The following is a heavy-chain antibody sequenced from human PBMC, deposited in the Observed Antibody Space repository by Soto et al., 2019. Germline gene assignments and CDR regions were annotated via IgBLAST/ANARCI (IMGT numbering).Heavy chain of an antibody. J-gene: IGHJ4*02. CDR3: AKGPYSISILLDYGDQSPGLGSRYFDY. CDR2: ISYDGRNK. V-gene: IGHV3-30*18. D-gene: IGHD4-17*01. CDR1: GFNFSSYG. Sequence: QVQMVETGGGVVQPGRSLSLSCAASGFNFSSYGMHWVRQAPGKGLEWGAGISYDGRNKCYADYVQGLFTISRENSTNTLYMQMSSRSAQYTAGNYCAKGPYSISILLDYGDQSPGLGSRYFDYWGQGTMVTVSS.